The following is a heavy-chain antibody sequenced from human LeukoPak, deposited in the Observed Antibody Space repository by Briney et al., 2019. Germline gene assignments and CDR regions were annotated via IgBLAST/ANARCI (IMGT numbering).Heavy chain of an antibody. D-gene: IGHD4-17*01. Sequence: PSETLSLTCTVSGGSIINYYWSWVRQPPGKGLEWIGFIYHSGRTNYNPSLKSRVTISVDTSKNQFSLNLSSVTAADTAVYYCAREVNTVTTSSSPENDAFDIWGQGTMVTVSS. CDR2: IYHSGRT. CDR1: GGSIINYY. V-gene: IGHV4-59*12. J-gene: IGHJ3*02. CDR3: AREVNTVTTSSSPENDAFDI.